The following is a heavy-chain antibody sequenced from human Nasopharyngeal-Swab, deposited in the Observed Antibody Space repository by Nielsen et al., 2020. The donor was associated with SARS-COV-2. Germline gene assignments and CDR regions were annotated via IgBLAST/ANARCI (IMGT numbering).Heavy chain of an antibody. D-gene: IGHD3-3*01. CDR1: GGTFSSYA. CDR2: MNPNSGNT. V-gene: IGHV1-8*02. CDR3: ARGLDFWSGSHFDY. J-gene: IGHJ4*02. Sequence: ASVKVSCKASGGTFSSYAISRVRQATGQGLEWMGWMNPNSGNTGYAQKFQGRVTMTRNTSISTAYMELSSLRSEDTAVYYCARGLDFWSGSHFDYWGQGTLVTVSS.